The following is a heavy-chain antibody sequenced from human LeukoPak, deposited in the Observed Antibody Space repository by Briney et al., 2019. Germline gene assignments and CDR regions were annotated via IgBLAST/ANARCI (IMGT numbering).Heavy chain of an antibody. CDR2: ITANGDST. CDR3: AKDIEAETAGFSFHY. J-gene: IGHJ4*02. D-gene: IGHD2-21*02. CDR1: GFSFSYYA. V-gene: IGHV3-43*02. Sequence: PGGSLRLSCAPSGFSFSYYAVHWVGRAPGKGLEWVSLITANGDSTYYADSVKGRFTISRDNSKNSLSLQMNSLRTEDTALYYCAKDIEAETAGFSFHYWGQGTLVAVSS.